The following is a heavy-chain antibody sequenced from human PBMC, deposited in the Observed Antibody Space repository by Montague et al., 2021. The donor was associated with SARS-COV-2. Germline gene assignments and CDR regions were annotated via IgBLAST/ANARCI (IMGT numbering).Heavy chain of an antibody. V-gene: IGHV4-38-2*02. J-gene: IGHJ4*02. D-gene: IGHD3-3*01. CDR2: IYHSGST. CDR3: ARDVRYYDFWSGRTQTSPDY. Sequence: SETLSLTCTVSGYSISSGYYWGWIRQPPGKGLEWIGSIYHSGSTHYNPSLKSRVTISVDTSKNQFSLKLSSVTAADTAVYYCARDVRYYDFWSGRTQTSPDYWGQGTLVTVSS. CDR1: GYSISSGYY.